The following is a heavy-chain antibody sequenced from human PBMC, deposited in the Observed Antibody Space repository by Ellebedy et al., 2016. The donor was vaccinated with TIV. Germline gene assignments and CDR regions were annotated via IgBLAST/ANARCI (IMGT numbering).Heavy chain of an antibody. Sequence: GESLKISCAASGFTFSTFWMHWVRQAPGKGLMWVSRIDTDGSTTNYADSVKGRFTISRDNAKKTLYLQMNSLRAEDTAVYYCASSPHSSDPYWGQGTLVTVSS. V-gene: IGHV3-74*01. CDR1: GFTFSTFW. D-gene: IGHD6-19*01. CDR3: ASSPHSSDPY. CDR2: IDTDGSTT. J-gene: IGHJ4*02.